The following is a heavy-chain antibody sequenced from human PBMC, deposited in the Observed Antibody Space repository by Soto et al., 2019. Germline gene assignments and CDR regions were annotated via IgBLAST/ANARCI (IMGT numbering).Heavy chain of an antibody. CDR3: ARLSGPHCLGRADFDY. V-gene: IGHV3-33*01. Sequence: PGGSLRLSCAASGFTFSSYGMHWVRQAPGKGLEWVAVIWYDGSNKYYADSVKGRFTISRDNSKNTLYLQMNSLRAEDTAVYYCARLSGPHCLGRADFDYWGQGTLVTVSS. CDR1: GFTFSSYG. CDR2: IWYDGSNK. J-gene: IGHJ4*02. D-gene: IGHD5-12*01.